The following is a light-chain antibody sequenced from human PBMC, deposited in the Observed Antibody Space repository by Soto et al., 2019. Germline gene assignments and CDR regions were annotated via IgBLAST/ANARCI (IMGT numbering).Light chain of an antibody. Sequence: DIQMTQSPSTLSGXVGXRVTITCRASQTISSWLAWYQQKPGKAPKLLIYKASTLKSGVPSRFSGSGSGTEFTLTISSLQPDDFATYYCQHYNSYSEAFGQGTKVDIK. CDR1: QTISSW. J-gene: IGKJ1*01. V-gene: IGKV1-5*03. CDR3: QHYNSYSEA. CDR2: KAS.